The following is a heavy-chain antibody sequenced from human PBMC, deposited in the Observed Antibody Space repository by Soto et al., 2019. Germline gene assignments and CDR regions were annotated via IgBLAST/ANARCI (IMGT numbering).Heavy chain of an antibody. CDR3: ARGGHDFWSGPFDY. D-gene: IGHD3-3*01. J-gene: IGHJ4*02. CDR2: IDSSGST. Sequence: QGQLQESGPGLVKPSETLSLTCSVSGGSISTYYCNWIRQPAGKGLEWIGRIDSSGSTNYSPSLKSRATMSVDTSQNQFSLKLTSVPAADTAVYYCARGGHDFWSGPFDYWGQGTLATVSS. V-gene: IGHV4-4*07. CDR1: GGSISTYY.